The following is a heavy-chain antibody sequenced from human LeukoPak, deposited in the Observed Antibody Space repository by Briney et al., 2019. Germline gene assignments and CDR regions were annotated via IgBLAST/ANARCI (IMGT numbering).Heavy chain of an antibody. J-gene: IGHJ6*02. CDR3: ARLYSSGWANYYYYGMDV. Sequence: SETLSLTCTVSGGSISSYYWSWIWQPPGKGLEWIGYIYYSGSTNYNPSLRSRVTISVDTSKNQFSLKLSSVTAADTAVYYCARLYSSGWANYYYYGMDVWGQGTTVTVSS. V-gene: IGHV4-59*01. D-gene: IGHD6-19*01. CDR1: GGSISSYY. CDR2: IYYSGST.